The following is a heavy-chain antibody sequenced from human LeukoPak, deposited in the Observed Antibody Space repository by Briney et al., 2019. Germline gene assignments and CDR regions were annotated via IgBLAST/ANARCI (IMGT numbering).Heavy chain of an antibody. Sequence: PGGSLRLSCAASGFTFSSYEMNWVRQAPGKGLEWVSYISSGSTIYYADSVKGRFTISRDNAKNSLYLQMNSLRAEDTAVYYCARLSYSSSWYWTTNYYYYYMDVWGKGTTVTVSS. D-gene: IGHD6-13*01. J-gene: IGHJ6*03. V-gene: IGHV3-48*03. CDR3: ARLSYSSSWYWTTNYYYYYMDV. CDR2: ISSGSTI. CDR1: GFTFSSYE.